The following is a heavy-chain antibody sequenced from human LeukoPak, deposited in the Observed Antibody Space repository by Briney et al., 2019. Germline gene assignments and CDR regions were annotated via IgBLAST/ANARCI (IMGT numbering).Heavy chain of an antibody. CDR1: GYTFTSYG. J-gene: IGHJ4*02. V-gene: IGHV1-18*01. Sequence: VASVTVSCKASGYTFTSYGISWVRHAPGQGLEWMGWISAYNGNTNYAQKLQGRVTMATDTSTSTAYMELRSLRSDDTAVYYCARDWRVFNFDYWGQGTLVTVSS. CDR3: ARDWRVFNFDY. D-gene: IGHD3-3*01. CDR2: ISAYNGNT.